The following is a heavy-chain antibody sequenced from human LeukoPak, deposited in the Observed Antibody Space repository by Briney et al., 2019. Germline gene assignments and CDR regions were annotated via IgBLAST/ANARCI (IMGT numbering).Heavy chain of an antibody. CDR1: GYTFTSYD. V-gene: IGHV1-8*03. Sequence: ASVKVSCKASGYTFTSYDINWVRQATGQGLEWMGWMNPNSGNTGYAQKFQGRVTITRNTSISTAYMELSSLRSEDTAVYYCARVYSSSLYYYYYMDVWGKGTTVTVSS. CDR2: MNPNSGNT. J-gene: IGHJ6*03. D-gene: IGHD6-6*01. CDR3: ARVYSSSLYYYYYMDV.